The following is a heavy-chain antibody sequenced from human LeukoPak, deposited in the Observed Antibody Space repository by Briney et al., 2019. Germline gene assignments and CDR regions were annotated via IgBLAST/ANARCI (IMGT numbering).Heavy chain of an antibody. V-gene: IGHV1-24*01. Sequence: ASVKVSCKVSGYTLTELSMHWVRQAPGKGLEWMGGFDPEDGETIYAQKFQGRVTMTRDTSTSTVYMELSSLRSEDTAVYYCARMEEVVAANHFDYWGQGTLVTVSS. CDR3: ARMEEVVAANHFDY. CDR2: FDPEDGET. J-gene: IGHJ4*02. D-gene: IGHD2-15*01. CDR1: GYTLTELS.